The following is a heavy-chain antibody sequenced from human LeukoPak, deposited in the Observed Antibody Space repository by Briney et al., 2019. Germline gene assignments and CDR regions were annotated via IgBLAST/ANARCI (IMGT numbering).Heavy chain of an antibody. Sequence: PGGSLRLSCAASGFTVSSNYMSWVRQAPGKGLEWVSSISSSSSYIYYADSVKGRFTISRDNAKNSLYLQMNSLRAEDTAVYYCARDRPDYSSSWSQFGDYWGQGTLVTVSS. CDR1: GFTVSSNY. V-gene: IGHV3-21*01. D-gene: IGHD6-13*01. J-gene: IGHJ4*02. CDR3: ARDRPDYSSSWSQFGDY. CDR2: ISSSSSYI.